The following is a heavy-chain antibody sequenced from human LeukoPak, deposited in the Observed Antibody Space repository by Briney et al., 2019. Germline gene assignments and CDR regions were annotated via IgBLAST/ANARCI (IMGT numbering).Heavy chain of an antibody. CDR2: VFPGDSDT. CDR3: ARPGYSYGNEGYDAFDI. V-gene: IGHV5-51*01. J-gene: IGHJ3*02. CDR1: GYSFTSNW. Sequence: GESLKISCKGSGYSFTSNWIVGVRQMSGKGLEWMGTVFPGDSDTRYSPSFQGQVSISVDKSISTAYLQWRAVKASDTAMYYCARPGYSYGNEGYDAFDIWGQGTMVTVSS. D-gene: IGHD5-18*01.